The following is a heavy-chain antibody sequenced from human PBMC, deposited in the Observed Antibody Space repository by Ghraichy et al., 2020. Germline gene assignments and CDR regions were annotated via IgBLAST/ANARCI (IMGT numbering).Heavy chain of an antibody. CDR2: VNPFNSDT. CDR1: GYTFITYP. Sequence: ASVKVSCKASGYTFITYPITWVRQAPGQGLEWMGWVNPFNSDTDYAQRLQGRVTMTADPFTDTAYMELRSLASNDTAVYYCAREGTSRDFDYWGQGTLVTVSS. D-gene: IGHD3-10*01. CDR3: AREGTSRDFDY. V-gene: IGHV1-18*01. J-gene: IGHJ4*02.